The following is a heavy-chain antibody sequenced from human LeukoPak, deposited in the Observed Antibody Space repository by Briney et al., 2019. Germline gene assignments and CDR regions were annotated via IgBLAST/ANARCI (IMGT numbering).Heavy chain of an antibody. D-gene: IGHD6-13*01. CDR2: MYSGGDT. CDR3: ARDAPQVPAAGVLVS. Sequence: PGGSLRHSCAASGFTVSDNYMSWVRQAPGKGLQWVSVMYSGGDTYYANSVKGRFTFSRDISKNTLYLQMNGLRTEDTAMYYCARDAPQVPAAGVLVSWGQGTLVTVSS. J-gene: IGHJ5*02. CDR1: GFTVSDNY. V-gene: IGHV3-53*01.